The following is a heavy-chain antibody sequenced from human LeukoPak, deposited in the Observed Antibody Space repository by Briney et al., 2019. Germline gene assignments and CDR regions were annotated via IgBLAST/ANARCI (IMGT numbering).Heavy chain of an antibody. CDR2: ISGSGGRS. V-gene: IGHV3-23*01. J-gene: IGHJ4*02. Sequence: PGGSLRVSCAASGFTLSTYAMSWVRQAPGKGLEWVSAISGSGGRSYYADSVKGRFTISRDNSKNTLYLQMNSLRADDTAVYYCAKSHASGSSWFVSNDYWGQGTLVTVSS. CDR3: AKSHASGSSWFVSNDY. D-gene: IGHD6-13*01. CDR1: GFTLSTYA.